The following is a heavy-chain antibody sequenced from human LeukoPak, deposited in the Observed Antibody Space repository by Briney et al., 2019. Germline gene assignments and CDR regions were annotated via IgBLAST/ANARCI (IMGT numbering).Heavy chain of an antibody. D-gene: IGHD6-13*01. CDR1: GFTFSSYA. CDR2: ISYDGSHK. J-gene: IGHJ1*01. V-gene: IGHV3-30-3*01. Sequence: PGGSLRLSCAASGFTFSSYAMHWVRQAPGKGLEWVAVISYDGSHKFYADSVKGRFTISRDDSKNTLYLQMNSLRAEDTAIYYCARAFVAAPGSYFQHWGQGTLVTVSS. CDR3: ARAFVAAPGSYFQH.